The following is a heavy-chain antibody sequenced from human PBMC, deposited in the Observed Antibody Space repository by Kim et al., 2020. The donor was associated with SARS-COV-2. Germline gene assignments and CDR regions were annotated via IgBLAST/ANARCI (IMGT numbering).Heavy chain of an antibody. CDR1: GFTFSSYW. V-gene: IGHV3-7*03. CDR2: IKQDGSEK. J-gene: IGHJ5*02. D-gene: IGHD3-10*01. CDR3: ARDRRVRGVCWFDP. Sequence: GGSLRLSCAASGFTFSSYWMSWVRQAPGKGLEWVANIKQDGSEKYYVDSVKGRFTISRDNAKNSLYLQMNSLRAEDTAVYYCARDRRVRGVCWFDPWGQGTLVTVSS.